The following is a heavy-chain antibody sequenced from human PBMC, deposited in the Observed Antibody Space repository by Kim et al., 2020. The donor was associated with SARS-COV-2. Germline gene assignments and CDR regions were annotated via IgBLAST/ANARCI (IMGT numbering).Heavy chain of an antibody. CDR2: IYYSGST. Sequence: SETLSLTCTVSGGSISSSSYYWGWIRQPPGKGLEWIGSIYYSGSTYYNPSLKSRVTISVDTSKNQFSLKLSSVTAADTAVYYCARELMVYAIPGGTFDYWGQGTLVTVSS. CDR1: GGSISSSSYY. CDR3: ARELMVYAIPGGTFDY. D-gene: IGHD2-8*01. J-gene: IGHJ4*02. V-gene: IGHV4-39*07.